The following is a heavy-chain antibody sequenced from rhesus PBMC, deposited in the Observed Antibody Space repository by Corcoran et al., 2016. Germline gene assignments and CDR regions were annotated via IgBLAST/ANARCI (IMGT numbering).Heavy chain of an antibody. CDR2: MSNGVVST. V-gene: IGHV3S5*01. D-gene: IGHD4-29*01. CDR3: AKDPNLRYPSYYFDY. Sequence: EVQLVESGGGLVQPGGSLRLSCAASGFTFSSYGMSWVRQAPGKWLEWVSYMSNGVVSTYYEDSGNGRLTISRDNSKNTLSLQMNSLRAEDTAVYYCAKDPNLRYPSYYFDYWGQGVLVTVSS. CDR1: GFTFSSYG. J-gene: IGHJ4*01.